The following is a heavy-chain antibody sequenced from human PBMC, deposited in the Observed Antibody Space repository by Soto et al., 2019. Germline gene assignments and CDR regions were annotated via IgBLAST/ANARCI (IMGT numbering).Heavy chain of an antibody. D-gene: IGHD5-12*01. J-gene: IGHJ4*02. CDR1: GDSVSSNRAA. CDR3: ARGLRRWLHGGYYFDY. CDR2: IYYRSKWYS. Sequence: SQTLSLTCAISGDSVSSNRAAWNWIRQSPSRGLEWLGRIYYRSKWYSDYAVSVKSRITINPDTSKNQFSLQLNSVTPEDTAVYYCARGLRRWLHGGYYFDYWRQGTLVTVSS. V-gene: IGHV6-1*01.